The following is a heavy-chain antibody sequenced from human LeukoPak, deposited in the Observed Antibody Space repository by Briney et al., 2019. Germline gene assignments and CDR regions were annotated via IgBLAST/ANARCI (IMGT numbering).Heavy chain of an antibody. CDR3: ARVSVYDFWSGYSPRGNYYYMDV. D-gene: IGHD3-3*01. CDR2: ISSSSSTI. CDR1: GFTFSSYS. J-gene: IGHJ6*03. Sequence: GGSLRLSCAASGFTFSSYSMNWVRQAPGKGLEWVSYISSSSSTIYYADSVKGRFTISRDNAKNSLYLQMNSLRAEDTAVYYCARVSVYDFWSGYSPRGNYYYMDVWGKGTTVTAPS. V-gene: IGHV3-48*01.